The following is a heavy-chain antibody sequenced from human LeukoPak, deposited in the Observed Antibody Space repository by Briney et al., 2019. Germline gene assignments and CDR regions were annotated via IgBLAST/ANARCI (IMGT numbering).Heavy chain of an antibody. CDR1: GGSISSSSNY. CDR2: IYYSGST. D-gene: IGHD3-10*01. J-gene: IGHJ6*02. CDR3: ARQGRGYYGMDV. Sequence: PSETLSLTCTVSGGSISSSSNYWGWIRQPPGKGLEWIGSIYYSGSTYYNPSLKSRVTISVDTSKNQFSLKLSSVTAADTAVYYCARQGRGYYGMDVWGQGTTVTVSS. V-gene: IGHV4-39*01.